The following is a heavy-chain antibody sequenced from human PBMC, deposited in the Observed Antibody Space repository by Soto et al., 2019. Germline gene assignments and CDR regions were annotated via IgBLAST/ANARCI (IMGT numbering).Heavy chain of an antibody. CDR2: IYPGDSDT. V-gene: IGHV5-51*01. CDR3: AGGGVRGVITRTRDYYGMDV. Sequence: GVSLKISCKGSGYSFTSYWIGWVRQMPGKGLEWMGLIYPGDSDTRYSPSFQGQVTISADKSISTAYLQWSSLKASDTAMYYCAGGGVRGVITRTRDYYGMDVWGQGTTVTVSS. D-gene: IGHD3-10*01. J-gene: IGHJ6*02. CDR1: GYSFTSYW.